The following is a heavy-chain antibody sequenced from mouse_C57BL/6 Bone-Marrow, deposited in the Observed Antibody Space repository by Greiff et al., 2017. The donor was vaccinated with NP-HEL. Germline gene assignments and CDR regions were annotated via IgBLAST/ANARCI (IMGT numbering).Heavy chain of an antibody. Sequence: VHVKQSGPELVKPGASVKIPCKASGYTFTDYNMDWVKQSHGKSLEWIGDINPNNGGTIYNQKFKGKATLTVDKSSSTAYMELRSLTSEDTAVYYCARRGYYDYDGAWFAYWGQGTLVTVSA. V-gene: IGHV1-18*01. CDR1: GYTFTDYN. CDR2: INPNNGGT. CDR3: ARRGYYDYDGAWFAY. J-gene: IGHJ3*01. D-gene: IGHD2-4*01.